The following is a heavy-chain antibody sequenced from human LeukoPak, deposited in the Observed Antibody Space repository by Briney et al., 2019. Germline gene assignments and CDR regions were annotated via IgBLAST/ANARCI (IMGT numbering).Heavy chain of an antibody. Sequence: PSETLSLTCSASGASTSSRYWSWIRQSPGRTLEWIGHIHNGRNTKYNPSLTSRVTISVDTSKNQFSLSLTSVTAADTAIYYCAQTTGWPGFDFWGPGAPVTVSS. CDR3: AQTTGWPGFDF. V-gene: IGHV4-59*08. D-gene: IGHD6-19*01. J-gene: IGHJ4*02. CDR1: GASTSSRY. CDR2: IHNGRNT.